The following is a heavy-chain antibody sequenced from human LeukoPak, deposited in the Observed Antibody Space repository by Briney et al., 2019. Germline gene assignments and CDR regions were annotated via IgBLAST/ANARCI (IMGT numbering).Heavy chain of an antibody. CDR3: ARAVAGTNWFDP. Sequence: GGSLRHSCEASGFTFTYHAMHWVRQAPGKGLEWVAIISYDGSNKYYADSVKGRFTISRDNSKNTLYLQMNSLRAEDTAVYYCARAVAGTNWFDPWGQGTLVTVSS. D-gene: IGHD6-19*01. J-gene: IGHJ5*02. CDR2: ISYDGSNK. V-gene: IGHV3-30-3*01. CDR1: GFTFTYHA.